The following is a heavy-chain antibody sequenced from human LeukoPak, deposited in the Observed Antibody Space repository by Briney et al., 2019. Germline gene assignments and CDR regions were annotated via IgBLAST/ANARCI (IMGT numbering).Heavy chain of an antibody. CDR3: SRELGGVGAPDY. CDR2: IYYSGST. V-gene: IGHV4-61*01. Sequence: PSETLSFTCTVSGGSISSSSYYWGWIRQPPGKGLEWIGDIYYSGSTNYNPSLKTRDTKSVDTSKNQFSLKLSSVTAADTDVYYCSRELGGVGAPDYWGQGTLVTVSS. J-gene: IGHJ4*02. D-gene: IGHD1-26*01. CDR1: GGSISSSSYY.